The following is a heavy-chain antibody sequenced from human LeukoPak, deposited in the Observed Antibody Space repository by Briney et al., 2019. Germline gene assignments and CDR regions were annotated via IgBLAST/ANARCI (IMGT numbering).Heavy chain of an antibody. CDR3: ARYSGYGGAEYFQH. Sequence: GGSLTLPCTASGFTFSSYWMSWVRQAPGKGLEWVANIKQDGSDKCYVDSVKGRFTISKDNAKNLLYLQMNSLRAEDTAVYYCARYSGYGGAEYFQHWGQGTLVTVSS. J-gene: IGHJ1*01. V-gene: IGHV3-7*03. CDR2: IKQDGSDK. CDR1: GFTFSSYW. D-gene: IGHD5-12*01.